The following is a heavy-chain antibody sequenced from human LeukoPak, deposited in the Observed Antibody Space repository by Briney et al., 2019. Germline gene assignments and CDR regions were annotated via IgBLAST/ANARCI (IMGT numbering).Heavy chain of an antibody. CDR2: ISGSGGST. Sequence: AGGSLRLSCAASGFTFSRYAMRWVRQAPGKGLEWVSAISGSGGSTYYADSVRGRFTISRDNSKNTLYLQMNSLRAEDTAVYYCAKSPDDILTGYYSDYWGQGTLVTVSS. D-gene: IGHD3-9*01. J-gene: IGHJ4*02. CDR3: AKSPDDILTGYYSDY. V-gene: IGHV3-23*01. CDR1: GFTFSRYA.